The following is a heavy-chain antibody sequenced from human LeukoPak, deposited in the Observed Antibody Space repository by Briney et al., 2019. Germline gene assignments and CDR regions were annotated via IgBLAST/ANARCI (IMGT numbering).Heavy chain of an antibody. CDR1: GFTFSRYA. Sequence: GGSLRLSCAASGFTFSRYAMSWVRQAPGKGLEWVAIISYDGSDKHYADSVKGRFTISRDNSKNTLYLQMNSLRGEDTAVYYCAKAYCSGGSCYYFDYWGQGTLVTVSS. CDR3: AKAYCSGGSCYYFDY. D-gene: IGHD2-15*01. CDR2: ISYDGSDK. J-gene: IGHJ4*02. V-gene: IGHV3-30*04.